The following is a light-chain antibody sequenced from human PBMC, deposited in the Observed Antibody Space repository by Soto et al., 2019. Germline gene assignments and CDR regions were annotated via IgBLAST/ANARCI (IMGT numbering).Light chain of an antibody. Sequence: DIQMTQSPSTLSASVGDRVTITCRASQSLDSFLAWYQQKPGRAAKLLIYTASVLETGVPSRFSGSGSETEFTLTISSLQPDDFATYYCQQYKYYSTFGQGTKLDIK. CDR2: TAS. CDR1: QSLDSF. V-gene: IGKV1-5*03. J-gene: IGKJ2*01. CDR3: QQYKYYST.